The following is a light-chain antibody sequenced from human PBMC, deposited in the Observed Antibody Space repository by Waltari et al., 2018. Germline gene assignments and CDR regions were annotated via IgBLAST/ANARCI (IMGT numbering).Light chain of an antibody. J-gene: IGKJ5*01. V-gene: IGKV6-21*02. CDR3: LQSSSLPIP. CDR2: YAS. CDR1: QSIGTR. Sequence: EIVLTQSPDLQSVTPKEKVTLTCRARQSIGTRLHWYQQKPDQPPKLLIKYASQSISGVPSRFSGSGSETEFTLTINSLEAEDVATYYCLQSSSLPIPFGQGTRLEI.